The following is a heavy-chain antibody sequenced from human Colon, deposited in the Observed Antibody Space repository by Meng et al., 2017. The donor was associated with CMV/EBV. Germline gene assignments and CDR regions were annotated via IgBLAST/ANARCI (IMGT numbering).Heavy chain of an antibody. V-gene: IGHV3-30*02. D-gene: IGHD1-26*01. CDR1: GFTFVTYG. CDR3: ARGERVSAADYYYYNMDV. CDR2: IEHGGSDE. Sequence: GESLKISCAASGFTFVTYGMHWVRQAPGKGLEWVAFIEHGGSDEYYAGSVKGRFIISRDNAQNTLYLQMNSLGVEDTALYFCARGERVSAADYYYYNMDVWGQGTTVTVSS. J-gene: IGHJ6*03.